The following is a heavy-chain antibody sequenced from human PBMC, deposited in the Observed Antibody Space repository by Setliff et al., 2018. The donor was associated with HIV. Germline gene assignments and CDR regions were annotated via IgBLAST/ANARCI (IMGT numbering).Heavy chain of an antibody. CDR1: GGSFTDYY. D-gene: IGHD1-7*01. J-gene: IGHJ6*03. CDR3: ARNSKNWNYPVEYYDYYMDV. V-gene: IGHV4-34*01. CDR2: INHSGST. Sequence: SETLSLTCAVFGGSFTDYYWIWIRQPPGKGLEWIGEINHSGSTHYNPSLKSRFIISVDTSKNQFSLKVSSMTAADTAVYYRARNSKNWNYPVEYYDYYMDVWGTGTTVTVSS.